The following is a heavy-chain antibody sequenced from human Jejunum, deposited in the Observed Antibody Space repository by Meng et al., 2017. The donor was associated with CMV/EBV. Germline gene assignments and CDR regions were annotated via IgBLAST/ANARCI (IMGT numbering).Heavy chain of an antibody. J-gene: IGHJ4*02. CDR3: ALAVAGTFSY. CDR2: IYTSGIP. CDR1: DGSLSGHY. D-gene: IGHD6-19*01. V-gene: IGHV4-59*10. Sequence: QVQLQQWGAGLLKPSETLSLTCAVYDGSLSGHYWNWIRQPAGKGLEWIGRIYTSGIPNYNPSLRSRVTISLDTSKNQFSLHLTSVTAADTAVYYCALAVAGTFSYWGQGALVTVSS.